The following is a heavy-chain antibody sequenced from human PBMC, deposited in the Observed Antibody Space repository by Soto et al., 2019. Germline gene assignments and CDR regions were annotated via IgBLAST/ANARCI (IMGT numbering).Heavy chain of an antibody. CDR2: IYYSGST. V-gene: IGHV4-39*01. J-gene: IGHJ4*02. D-gene: IGHD4-17*01. CDR3: TNGYSSQKGFQF. CDR1: GGSISSSSYY. Sequence: PSETLSLTCTVSGGSISSSSYYWGWIRQPPGKGLDWIGSIYYSGSTYYNPSLESRVSISVDASKNQFSLELSSVTAADTAVYYCTNGYSSQKGFQFWSQGTLVTVSS.